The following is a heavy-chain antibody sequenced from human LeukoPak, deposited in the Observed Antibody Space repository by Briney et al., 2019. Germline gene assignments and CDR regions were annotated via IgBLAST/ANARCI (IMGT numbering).Heavy chain of an antibody. J-gene: IGHJ3*02. V-gene: IGHV3-23*01. CDR2: LSGSGGNT. D-gene: IGHD6-13*01. CDR3: ASLAGYAFDI. CDR1: GFTFSSHA. Sequence: GGSLRLSCTASGFTFSSHAMSWVRQAPGKGLEWVSALSGSGGNTYYTDSVKGRFTISRDNSKNTLYLQMNSLRAEDTAVYYCASLAGYAFDIWGQGTMVTVSS.